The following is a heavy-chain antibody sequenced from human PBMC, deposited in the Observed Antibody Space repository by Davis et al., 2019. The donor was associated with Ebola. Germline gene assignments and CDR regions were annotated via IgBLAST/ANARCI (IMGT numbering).Heavy chain of an antibody. CDR3: ARDKWIQLWSEYYYYGMDV. CDR1: GYTFTSYG. J-gene: IGHJ6*02. V-gene: IGHV1-46*01. CDR2: INTSGGST. Sequence: ASVKVSCKASGYTFTSYGISWVRQPPGQGLEWMGIINTSGGSTSYAQKFQGRVTITRDTSASTAYMELSSLRSEDTAVYYCARDKWIQLWSEYYYYGMDVWGQGTTVTVSS. D-gene: IGHD5-18*01.